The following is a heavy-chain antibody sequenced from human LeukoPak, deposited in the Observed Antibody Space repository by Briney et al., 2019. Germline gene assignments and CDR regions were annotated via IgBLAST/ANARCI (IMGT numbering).Heavy chain of an antibody. D-gene: IGHD6-19*01. V-gene: IGHV3-7*01. CDR2: IKKDGSEK. J-gene: IGHJ5*02. Sequence: GGSLRLSCAGSGFTFSSYEMNWVRQAPGKGLEWVANIKKDGSEKKYVDSVKGRFTISRDNAENSLHLQMNSLRAEDTAVYYCVREGGSGWYSGWFDPWGQGTLVTVSS. CDR3: VREGGSGWYSGWFDP. CDR1: GFTFSSYE.